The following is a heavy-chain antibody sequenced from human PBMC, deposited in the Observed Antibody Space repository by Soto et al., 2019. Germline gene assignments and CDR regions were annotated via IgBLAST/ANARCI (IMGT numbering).Heavy chain of an antibody. J-gene: IGHJ5*01. D-gene: IGHD3-10*01. V-gene: IGHV4-34*01. CDR2: INHRATT. CDR3: AGGRTVVRGVIMRRYFDS. Sequence: QVHLQQWGAGLLKPSETLSLTCSVNGGSFGDNYWSWIRQTPGKGLEWIGEINHRATTNYNSSLQSRVSISIDTFQHAFSLRLTSVAAAATAVYYCAGGRTVVRGVIMRRYFDSWGHGTLVSVSS. CDR1: GGSFGDNY.